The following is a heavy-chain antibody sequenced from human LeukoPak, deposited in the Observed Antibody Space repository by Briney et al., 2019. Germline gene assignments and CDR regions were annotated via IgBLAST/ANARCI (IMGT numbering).Heavy chain of an antibody. D-gene: IGHD3-22*01. V-gene: IGHV4-61*01. Sequence: SETLSLTCTVSGGSVSSGSYYWSWIRRPPGKGLEWIGYIYYSGSTNYNPSLKSRVTISVDTSKNQFSLKLSSVTAADTAVYYCARGGSGYYYAYYFDYWGQGTLVTVSS. J-gene: IGHJ4*02. CDR1: GGSVSSGSYY. CDR2: IYYSGST. CDR3: ARGGSGYYYAYYFDY.